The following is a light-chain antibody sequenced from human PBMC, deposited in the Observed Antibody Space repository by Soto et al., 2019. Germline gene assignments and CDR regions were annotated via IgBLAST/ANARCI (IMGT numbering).Light chain of an antibody. CDR3: SSYTNTGRV. V-gene: IGLV2-14*01. J-gene: IGLJ3*02. Sequence: QSVLTQPASVSGSPGQSITISCTGTSSDVGGYSFVSWYQQHPGKAPKLIIYGVTGRPSGVSSRFSWSKSGNTASLTISGLQAEDEADYYCSSYTNTGRVFGGGTKLTVL. CDR1: SSDVGGYSF. CDR2: GVT.